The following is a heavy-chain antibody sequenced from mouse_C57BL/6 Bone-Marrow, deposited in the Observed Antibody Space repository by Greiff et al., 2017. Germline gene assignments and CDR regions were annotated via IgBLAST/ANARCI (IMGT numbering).Heavy chain of an antibody. Sequence: EVNVVESGGGLVQPGGSLKLSCAASGFTFSDYYMYWVRQTPEKRLEWVAYISNGGGSTYYPDTVKGRFTISRDNAKNTLYLQMSRLKSEDTAMYYCASHYYGSSSWFAYWGQGTLVTVSA. CDR3: ASHYYGSSSWFAY. D-gene: IGHD1-1*01. CDR1: GFTFSDYY. CDR2: ISNGGGST. J-gene: IGHJ3*01. V-gene: IGHV5-12*01.